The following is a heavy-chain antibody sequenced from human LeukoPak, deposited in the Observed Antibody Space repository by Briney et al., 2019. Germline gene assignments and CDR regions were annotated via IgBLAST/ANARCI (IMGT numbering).Heavy chain of an antibody. D-gene: IGHD6-13*01. J-gene: IGHJ6*02. CDR1: GFTFSSYE. V-gene: IGHV3-48*03. CDR2: ISSSGSTI. CDR3: ASDSSSSDTPAYYYGMDV. Sequence: PGGSLRLSCAASGFTFSSYEMNWVRQAPGKGLEWVSYISSSGSTIYYADSVKGRFTISRDNAKNSLYLQVNSLRAEDTAVYYCASDSSSSDTPAYYYGMDVWGQGTTVTVSS.